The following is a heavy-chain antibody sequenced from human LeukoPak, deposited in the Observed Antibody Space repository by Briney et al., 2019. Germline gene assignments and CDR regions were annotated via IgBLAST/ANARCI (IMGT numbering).Heavy chain of an antibody. D-gene: IGHD6-6*01. CDR3: ARALEYSSSPYYYYMDV. Sequence: GASVKVSCKASGYTFTRYYMHWVRQAPGQGREWMGWINPNSGGTNYTQKFQGRGTMTRDTSLSTAYMELSRLRSDDTAVYYCARALEYSSSPYYYYMDVWGKGTTVTVSS. V-gene: IGHV1-2*02. CDR1: GYTFTRYY. CDR2: INPNSGGT. J-gene: IGHJ6*03.